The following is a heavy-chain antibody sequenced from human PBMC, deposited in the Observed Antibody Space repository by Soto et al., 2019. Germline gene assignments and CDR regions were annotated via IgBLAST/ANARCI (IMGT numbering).Heavy chain of an antibody. CDR2: INQDGSQT. Sequence: GGSLRLSCAPSGFTFNMYWMSWVRQAPGKGLEWVANINQDGSQTYYVDSVKGRVTISRDSARSSLYLEMDSLRAADTAIYYCARADWGSVDYWGQGTLVTVSS. V-gene: IGHV3-7*05. J-gene: IGHJ4*02. D-gene: IGHD7-27*01. CDR1: GFTFNMYW. CDR3: ARADWGSVDY.